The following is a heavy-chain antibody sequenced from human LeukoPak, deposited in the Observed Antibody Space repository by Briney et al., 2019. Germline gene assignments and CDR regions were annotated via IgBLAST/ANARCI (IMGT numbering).Heavy chain of an antibody. CDR2: IYYSGST. Sequence: SETLSLTCTVSGGSISSYYWSWIRQPPGKGLEWIGYIYYSGSTDYTPSLKSRVTISVDTSKNQFSLRLSSVTAADTAVYYCARGGRGAMVLNWFDTWGQGILVTVSS. V-gene: IGHV4-59*01. CDR1: GGSISSYY. J-gene: IGHJ5*02. CDR3: ARGGRGAMVLNWFDT. D-gene: IGHD5-18*01.